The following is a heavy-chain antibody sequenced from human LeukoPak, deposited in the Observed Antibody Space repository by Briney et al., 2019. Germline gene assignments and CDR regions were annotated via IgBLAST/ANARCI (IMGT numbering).Heavy chain of an antibody. D-gene: IGHD3-9*01. CDR1: GFTFSSYW. V-gene: IGHV3-7*01. J-gene: IGHJ4*02. CDR3: AREDPDILTGNDY. CDR2: IKQDGSEK. Sequence: GGSLRLSCAASGFTFSSYWMSWVRQAPGKGLEWVANIKQDGSEKYYVDSVKGRFTISRDNAKNSLYLQMNSLRAEDTAVYYCAREDPDILTGNDYWGQGTLVTVSS.